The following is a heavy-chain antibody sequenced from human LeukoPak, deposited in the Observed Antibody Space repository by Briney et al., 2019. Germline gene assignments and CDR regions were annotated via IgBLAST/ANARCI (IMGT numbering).Heavy chain of an antibody. CDR2: INPSGGGT. J-gene: IGHJ2*01. V-gene: IGHV1-46*01. D-gene: IGHD2-2*01. CDR3: ARAYCSSNTSCARGWYFDL. Sequence: ASVKVSCKASGNTFTSFYMHWVRQAPGQGLEWMGIINPSGGGTSYAQKFQGRVTMTRDTSTSTVYMELSSLRSEDTAVYYCARAYCSSNTSCARGWYFDLWGRGTLVTVSS. CDR1: GNTFTSFY.